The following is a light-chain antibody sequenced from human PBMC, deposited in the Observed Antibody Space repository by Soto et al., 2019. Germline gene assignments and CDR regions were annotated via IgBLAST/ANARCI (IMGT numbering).Light chain of an antibody. J-gene: IGKJ5*01. CDR1: QSVSSSS. CDR2: EAS. CDR3: QQRSNWPPT. V-gene: IGKV3D-20*02. Sequence: EIVLTQSPGTLSLSPGERATLSCRASQSVSSSSLAWYQQNPGQAPRLLIYEASSRATGIPDRFSGSGSGTDFTLTISRLEPEDFAVYYCQQRSNWPPTFGQGTRLEIK.